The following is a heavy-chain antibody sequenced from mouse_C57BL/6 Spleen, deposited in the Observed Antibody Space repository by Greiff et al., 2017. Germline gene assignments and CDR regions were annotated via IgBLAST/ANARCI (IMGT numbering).Heavy chain of an antibody. CDR2: IYPRSGNT. CDR3: VYYGMDYAMDY. Sequence: QVHVKQSGAELARPGASVKLSCKASGYTFTSYGISWVKQRTGQGLEWIGEIYPRSGNTYYNEKFKGKATLTADKSSSTAYMELRSLTSEDSAVYFCVYYGMDYAMDYWGQGTSVTVSS. D-gene: IGHD1-1*02. V-gene: IGHV1-81*01. J-gene: IGHJ4*01. CDR1: GYTFTSYG.